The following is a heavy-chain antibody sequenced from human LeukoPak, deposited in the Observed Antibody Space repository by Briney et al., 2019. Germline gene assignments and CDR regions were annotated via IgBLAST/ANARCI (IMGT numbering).Heavy chain of an antibody. V-gene: IGHV1-18*01. CDR3: ARGYDYGDYVGDFDY. J-gene: IGHJ4*02. D-gene: IGHD4-17*01. CDR2: ITTYNGNT. Sequence: ASVKVSCKASGYIFTSYPISWVRQAPGQGLEWMGWITTYNGNTNYAQKLQGRVTMTTDTSTSTAYMDLRGLRSDDTAVYYCARGYDYGDYVGDFDYWGQGTLVTVSS. CDR1: GYIFTSYP.